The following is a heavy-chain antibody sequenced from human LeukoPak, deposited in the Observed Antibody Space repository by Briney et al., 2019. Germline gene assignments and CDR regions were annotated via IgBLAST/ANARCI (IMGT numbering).Heavy chain of an antibody. CDR1: GYTFTGYY. Sequence: ASVKVSCKASGYTFTGYYMHWVRQAPGQGLEWMGWIKPNSGGTNYAQKFQGWVTMTRDTSISTAYMELSRLRSDDTAVYYCARVGDRPEAGYMDVWGKGTTVTVSS. J-gene: IGHJ6*03. CDR3: ARVGDRPEAGYMDV. D-gene: IGHD3-16*01. V-gene: IGHV1-2*04. CDR2: IKPNSGGT.